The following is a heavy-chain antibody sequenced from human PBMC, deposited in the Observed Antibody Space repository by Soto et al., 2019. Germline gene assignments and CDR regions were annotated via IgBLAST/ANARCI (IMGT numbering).Heavy chain of an antibody. V-gene: IGHV4-59*08. CDR3: ARHLLLYYYDSSGYYLRDAFDI. CDR1: RSSISRYY. Sequence: YEALSLTCTVSRSSISRYYWGWIRQPPAKGLEWIGYIYYSGSTNYNPSLKSRVTISVDTSKNQFSLKLSSVTAADTAVYYCARHLLLYYYDSSGYYLRDAFDIWGQGTMVT. D-gene: IGHD3-22*01. CDR2: IYYSGST. J-gene: IGHJ3*02.